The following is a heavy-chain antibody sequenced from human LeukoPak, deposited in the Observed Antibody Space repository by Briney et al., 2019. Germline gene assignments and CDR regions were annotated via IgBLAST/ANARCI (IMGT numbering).Heavy chain of an antibody. Sequence: SETLSLTCAVYGGSFSGYYWSWVRQAPGKGLEWIGEINHSGSTNYKASLKSRGTISVDTYKNKFSLKLSSVTASDTAVYYCARVQPEEISGYSPFCDYPTAAFYIWGQGTMVTVSS. J-gene: IGHJ3*02. D-gene: IGHD5-12*01. CDR3: ARVQPEEISGYSPFCDYPTAAFYI. V-gene: IGHV4-34*01. CDR1: GGSFSGYY. CDR2: INHSGST.